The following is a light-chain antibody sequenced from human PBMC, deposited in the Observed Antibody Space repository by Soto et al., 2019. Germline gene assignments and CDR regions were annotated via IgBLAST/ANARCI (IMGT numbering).Light chain of an antibody. V-gene: IGKV3-20*01. CDR3: HQYGRSPQT. Sequence: EIVLTQSPGTLSLSPGERATLSCRARQSVPSDLLAWFQQKPGQAPRLVIYAASRRATGIPDRFSGSGSGTDFTLTISRLEPEDFVVYFCHQYGRSPQTFGQGTKLDIK. CDR2: AAS. CDR1: QSVPSDL. J-gene: IGKJ2*01.